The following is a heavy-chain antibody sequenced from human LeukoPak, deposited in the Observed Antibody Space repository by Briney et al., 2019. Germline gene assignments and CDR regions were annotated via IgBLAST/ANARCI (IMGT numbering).Heavy chain of an antibody. J-gene: IGHJ4*02. CDR1: GGSISSYY. CDR3: AREYTLYRSGWFLDY. V-gene: IGHV4-59*12. Sequence: SETLSLTCTVSGGSISSYYWSWIRQPPGKGLEWIGYIYYSGSTNYNPSLKSRVTISVDTSKNQFSLKLSSVTAADTAVYYCAREYTLYRSGWFLDYWGQGTVVTVSS. CDR2: IYYSGST. D-gene: IGHD6-19*01.